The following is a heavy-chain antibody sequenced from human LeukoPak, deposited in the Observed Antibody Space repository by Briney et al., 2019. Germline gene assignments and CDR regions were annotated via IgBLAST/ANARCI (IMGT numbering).Heavy chain of an antibody. CDR2: IKHDGSEK. V-gene: IGHV3-7*01. J-gene: IGHJ4*02. CDR1: GFTFGGYG. D-gene: IGHD3-3*01. CDR3: ATDRGWRTSGYYLYYFEY. Sequence: QSGGSLRLSCTASGFTFGGYGVSWVRQAPGKGLEWVASIKHDGSEKYYVDSVRGRFTISRDNTMNSLYLQMSSVRAEDTAVYYCATDRGWRTSGYYLYYFEYWGQGTLVTYSS.